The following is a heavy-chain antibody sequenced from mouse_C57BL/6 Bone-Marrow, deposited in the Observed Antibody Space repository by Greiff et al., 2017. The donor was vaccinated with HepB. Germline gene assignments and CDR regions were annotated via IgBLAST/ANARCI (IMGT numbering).Heavy chain of an antibody. CDR2: IDPSDSYT. J-gene: IGHJ2*01. V-gene: IGHV1-50*01. D-gene: IGHD1-1*01. Sequence: QVHVKQPGAELVKPGASVKLSCKASGYTFTSYWMQWVKQRPGQGLEWIGEIDPSDSYTNYNQKFKGKATLTVDTSSSTAYMQLSSLTSEDSAVYYCARDYYGRSYYFDYWGQGTTLTVSS. CDR3: ARDYYGRSYYFDY. CDR1: GYTFTSYW.